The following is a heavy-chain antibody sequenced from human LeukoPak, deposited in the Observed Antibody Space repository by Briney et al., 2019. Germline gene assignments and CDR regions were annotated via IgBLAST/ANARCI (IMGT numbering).Heavy chain of an antibody. CDR1: GFTFDDYA. CDR3: AKGRMTYGSGSEYFDY. Sequence: GGSLRLSWAASGFTFDDYAMHWVRQAPGKGLEWVSGISWNSGSIGYADSVKGRFTISRDNAKNSLYLQMNSLRAEDTALYYCAKGRMTYGSGSEYFDYWGQGTLVTVSS. J-gene: IGHJ4*02. V-gene: IGHV3-9*01. CDR2: ISWNSGSI. D-gene: IGHD3-10*01.